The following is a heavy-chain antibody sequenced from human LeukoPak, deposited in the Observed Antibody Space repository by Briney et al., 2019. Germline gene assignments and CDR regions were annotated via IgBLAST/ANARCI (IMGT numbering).Heavy chain of an antibody. D-gene: IGHD2-2*01. Sequence: ASVKVSCKASGYTFTSYGISWVRQAPGQGLEWMGWISAYNGNTNYAQKLQGRVTMTTDTSTSTAHMELRSLRSDDTAVYYCARVASTSLQTYYGMDVWGQGTTVTVSS. CDR2: ISAYNGNT. CDR3: ARVASTSLQTYYGMDV. J-gene: IGHJ6*02. V-gene: IGHV1-18*01. CDR1: GYTFTSYG.